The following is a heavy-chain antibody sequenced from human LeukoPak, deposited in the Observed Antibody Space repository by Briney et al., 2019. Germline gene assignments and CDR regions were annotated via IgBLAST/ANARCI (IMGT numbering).Heavy chain of an antibody. D-gene: IGHD6-13*01. Sequence: GGSLRLSCAASGFTFSSYSMHWVRQTPGKGLEWISYISSSTTTIYYADSVKGRFTISRDNAKNSLYLQMNRLRAEDTAVYYCARGHSTTWYQNFDCWGQGTLVTVSS. J-gene: IGHJ4*02. CDR1: GFTFSSYS. CDR2: ISSSTTTI. CDR3: ARGHSTTWYQNFDC. V-gene: IGHV3-48*04.